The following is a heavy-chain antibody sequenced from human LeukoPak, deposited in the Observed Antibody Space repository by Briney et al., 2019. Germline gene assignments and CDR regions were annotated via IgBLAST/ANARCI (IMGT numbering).Heavy chain of an antibody. V-gene: IGHV1-18*01. J-gene: IGHJ4*02. Sequence: GASVKVSCKASGYTFTSYGISWVRQAPGQGLEWMGWISAYNGNTNYAQKLQGRVTMTTDTSTSTAYMELRSLRSDDTAVYYCARERNYDYVWGSYRAIDYWGQGTLVTVSS. CDR1: GYTFTSYG. CDR3: ARERNYDYVWGSYRAIDY. D-gene: IGHD3-16*02. CDR2: ISAYNGNT.